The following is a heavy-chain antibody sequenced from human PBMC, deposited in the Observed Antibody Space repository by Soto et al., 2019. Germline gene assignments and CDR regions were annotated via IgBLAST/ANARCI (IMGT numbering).Heavy chain of an antibody. CDR3: AKDGRGSGSHYNSFGY. CDR2: IYGTGTT. V-gene: IGHV3-53*01. CDR1: GFTVGNNY. Sequence: GGSLRLSCAASGFTVGNNYMSWVRQAPGKGMEWVSLIYGTGTTKYADSVKGRFTVSRDNAKNTLYLQMNSRRAEDTAVYYCAKDGRGSGSHYNSFGYWGQGTLVTVSS. D-gene: IGHD3-10*01. J-gene: IGHJ4*02.